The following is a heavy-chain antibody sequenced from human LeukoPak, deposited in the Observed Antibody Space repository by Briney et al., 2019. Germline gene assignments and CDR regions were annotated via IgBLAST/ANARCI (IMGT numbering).Heavy chain of an antibody. V-gene: IGHV3-9*01. CDR1: GFTFDDYA. Sequence: GGSLRLSCAASGFTFDDYAMHWVRQAPGKGLEWVSGISWNSGSIGYADSVKGRFTISRDNAKNSLYLQMNSLRAEDTALYYCAKDWGRAAVADYFDYWGQGTLVTVSS. D-gene: IGHD6-19*01. CDR2: ISWNSGSI. J-gene: IGHJ4*02. CDR3: AKDWGRAAVADYFDY.